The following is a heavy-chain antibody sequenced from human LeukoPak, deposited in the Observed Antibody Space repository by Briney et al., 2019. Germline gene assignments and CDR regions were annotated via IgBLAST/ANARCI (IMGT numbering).Heavy chain of an antibody. Sequence: PGGSLRLSCAASGFIFSSYVMSWVRQAPGKGLEWVAVISYDGSNKYYADSVKGRFTISRDNSKNTLYLQMNSLRAEDTAVYYCAKAFTVTIDAFDIWGQGTMVTVSS. D-gene: IGHD4-17*01. V-gene: IGHV3-30*18. CDR3: AKAFTVTIDAFDI. CDR2: ISYDGSNK. J-gene: IGHJ3*02. CDR1: GFIFSSYV.